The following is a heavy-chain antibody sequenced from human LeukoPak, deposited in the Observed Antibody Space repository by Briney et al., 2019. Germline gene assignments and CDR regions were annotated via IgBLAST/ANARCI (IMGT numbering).Heavy chain of an antibody. D-gene: IGHD6-13*01. CDR3: ARDRGGSSSWYDAFDI. Sequence: GRSLRLSCAASGFTFSSYAMHWVRQAPGKGLEWVAVISYDGSNKYYADSVKGRFTISRDNSKNTLYPQMNSLRAEDTAVYYCARDRGGSSSWYDAFDIWGQGTMVTVSS. V-gene: IGHV3-30-3*01. J-gene: IGHJ3*02. CDR1: GFTFSSYA. CDR2: ISYDGSNK.